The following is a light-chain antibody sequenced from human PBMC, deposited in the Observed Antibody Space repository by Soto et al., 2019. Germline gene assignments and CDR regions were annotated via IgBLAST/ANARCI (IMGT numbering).Light chain of an antibody. V-gene: IGKV3D-15*01. CDR3: QQYDNWPPLT. Sequence: EVLMTQSPATLSLSPGERATLSCRASQSVSSNLAWYQQRRGQAPRLLIYGASSRATGIPARFSGGGSGTEFTLTISSLQSEDFAVYYCQQYDNWPPLTFGGGTKVEIK. J-gene: IGKJ4*01. CDR2: GAS. CDR1: QSVSSN.